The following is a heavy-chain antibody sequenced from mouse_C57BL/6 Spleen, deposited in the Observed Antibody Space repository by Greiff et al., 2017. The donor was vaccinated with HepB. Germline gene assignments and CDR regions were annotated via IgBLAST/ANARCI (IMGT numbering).Heavy chain of an antibody. CDR3: ARDDYPAWFVY. V-gene: IGHV1-26*01. D-gene: IGHD2-4*01. Sequence: EVKLQQSGPELVKPGASVKISCKASGYTFSDYYMKWVKQSHGKSLEWIGDINPNNGGSAYNQKFKGKATLTVDKSSRTAYMELRSLTSEDSAVFYCARDDYPAWFVYWGQGTLVTVSA. CDR1: GYTFSDYY. CDR2: INPNNGGS. J-gene: IGHJ3*01.